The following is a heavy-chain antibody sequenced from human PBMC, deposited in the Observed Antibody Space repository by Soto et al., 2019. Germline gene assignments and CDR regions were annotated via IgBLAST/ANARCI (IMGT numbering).Heavy chain of an antibody. CDR2: INHSGST. Sequence: QVQLQQWGAGLLKPSETLSLTCAVYGGSFSGYYWSWIRQPPGKGLEWIGEINHSGSTNYNPSLKSRVTISVDTSKNQFSLKLSSVTAADTAVYYCARGRAITIFGVVIQGKEYFQHWGQGTLVTVSS. CDR1: GGSFSGYY. CDR3: ARGRAITIFGVVIQGKEYFQH. D-gene: IGHD3-3*01. J-gene: IGHJ1*01. V-gene: IGHV4-34*01.